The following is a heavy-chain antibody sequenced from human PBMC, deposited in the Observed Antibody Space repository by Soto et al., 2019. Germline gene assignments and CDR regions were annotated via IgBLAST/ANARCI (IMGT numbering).Heavy chain of an antibody. D-gene: IGHD2-2*01. CDR2: IYYSGTT. Sequence: SETLSLTCIVSGGSISSSSFYWGWIRQPPGRGLSWIGNIYYSGTTDYNPSLKSRVTVSTDTSRNQLSLTLSSVTAADTAVYYCVRFYGNAFDIWGPGTLVTVSS. CDR1: GGSISSSSFY. CDR3: VRFYGNAFDI. V-gene: IGHV4-39*01. J-gene: IGHJ3*02.